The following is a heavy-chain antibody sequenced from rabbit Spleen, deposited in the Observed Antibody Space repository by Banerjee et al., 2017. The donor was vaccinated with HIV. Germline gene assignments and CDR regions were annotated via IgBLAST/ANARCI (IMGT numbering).Heavy chain of an antibody. J-gene: IGHJ4*01. D-gene: IGHD1-1*01. CDR1: GFSFGDRDV. Sequence: QSLEESGGGLVKPGAPLTLTCKASGFSFGDRDVMCWVRQAPGKGLEWIACINAATGKPVYATWAKGRFTISRTSSTTVTLRMTSLTAADRAAYFCARDLVGVIGWNFYLWGPGTLVTVS. CDR2: INAATGKP. V-gene: IGHV1S40*01. CDR3: ARDLVGVIGWNFYL.